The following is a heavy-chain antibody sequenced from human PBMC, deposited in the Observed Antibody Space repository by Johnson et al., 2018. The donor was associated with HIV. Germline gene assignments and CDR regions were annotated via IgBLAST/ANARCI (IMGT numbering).Heavy chain of an antibody. CDR1: GLILSGYG. V-gene: IGHV3-33*01. Sequence: VQLVESGGDVVQPGTSLRLSCEASGLILSGYGLHWVRQAPGKGLEWVAVIWPDGSNRYYADSVKGRFTISRDNYKNTLYLQMKSRGAGDTAVYYGARECSSTRWTYGFDIWGQGTMVTVSS. CDR2: IWPDGSNR. CDR3: ARECSSTRWTYGFDI. D-gene: IGHD6-13*01. J-gene: IGHJ3*02.